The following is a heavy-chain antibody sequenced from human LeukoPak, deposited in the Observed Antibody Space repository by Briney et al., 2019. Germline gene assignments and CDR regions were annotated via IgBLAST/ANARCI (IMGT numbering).Heavy chain of an antibody. V-gene: IGHV3-30*04. CDR2: ISYDGANK. J-gene: IGHJ4*02. CDR3: ARDYTGTPDY. CDR1: GFTFSRYA. Sequence: PGGSLRLSCAASGFTFSRYAMHWVRQAPGKGLEWVAVISYDGANKFYAESVKGRFTISRDNSKNTLYLQMNSLRADDTAVYYCARDYTGTPDYWGQGTLVTVSS. D-gene: IGHD3-16*01.